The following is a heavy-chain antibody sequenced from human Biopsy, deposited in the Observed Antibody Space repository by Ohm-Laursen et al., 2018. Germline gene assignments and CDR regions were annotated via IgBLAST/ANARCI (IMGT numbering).Heavy chain of an antibody. Sequence: SETLSLTCVVYGESFNGYYWSWIRQPPGKGLEWIGEINHSGRTNYNPSLKSRVTISVDTSKNQFSLKVRSATAADTAVYYCVRGVDYYDPYHYYALDVWGQGTTVTVSS. CDR3: VRGVDYYDPYHYYALDV. CDR2: INHSGRT. D-gene: IGHD3-22*01. J-gene: IGHJ6*02. V-gene: IGHV4-34*01. CDR1: GESFNGYY.